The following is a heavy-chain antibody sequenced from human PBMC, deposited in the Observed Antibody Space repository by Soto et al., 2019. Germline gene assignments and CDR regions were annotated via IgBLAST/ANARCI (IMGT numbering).Heavy chain of an antibody. J-gene: IGHJ5*02. D-gene: IGHD3-9*01. CDR3: ARHYDILTGYYWAWFDP. V-gene: IGHV4-59*08. CDR2: IYYSVST. Sequence: SETLSLTCTVSGGSISSYYWSWIRQPPGKGLEWIGYIYYSVSTNYNPSLKSRVTISVDTSKNQFSLKLTSVTAADTAVYYCARHYDILTGYYWAWFDPWGQGTLVTVSS. CDR1: GGSISSYY.